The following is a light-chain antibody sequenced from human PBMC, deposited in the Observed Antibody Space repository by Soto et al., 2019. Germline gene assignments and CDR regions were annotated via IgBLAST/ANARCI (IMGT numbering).Light chain of an antibody. J-gene: IGLJ2*01. CDR3: STWDDSLPGIVV. CDR2: RNN. Sequence: QLVLTQPPSASGTPGQTVTISCSGSNSNIGSNYVCWYQQLPGTAPKLLIYRNNHRPSWVPDRFSGSKSGTSASLAISGLRSEDEADDYCSTWDDSLPGIVVFGGGTKLTVL. V-gene: IGLV1-47*01. CDR1: NSNIGSNY.